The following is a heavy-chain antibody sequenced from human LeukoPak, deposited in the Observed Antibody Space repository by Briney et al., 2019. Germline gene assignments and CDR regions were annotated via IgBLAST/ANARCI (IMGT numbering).Heavy chain of an antibody. J-gene: IGHJ5*02. V-gene: IGHV3-23*01. Sequence: PGGSLRLSCAASGFNFNNFAMSWVRQAPGKGQEWLSAMTGPADTTYYAESVKGRFTISRDYSKSMVYLQMTSLRVEDTAIYYCAKGAEIDRWGQGTLVTVSS. CDR1: GFNFNNFA. CDR2: MTGPADTT. CDR3: AKGAEIDR.